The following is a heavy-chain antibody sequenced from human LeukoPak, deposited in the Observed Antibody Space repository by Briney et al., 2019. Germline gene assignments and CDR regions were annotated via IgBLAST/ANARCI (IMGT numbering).Heavy chain of an antibody. D-gene: IGHD3-10*01. J-gene: IGHJ5*02. CDR1: GYTFVGYY. Sequence: GASVKVSCKASGYTFVGYYLHWVRQAPGQGLEWMGWMNPNSGNTGYAQKFQGRVTMTRNTSISTAYMELSSLRSEDTAVYYCATARITMVRGENWFDPWGQGTLVTVSS. CDR2: MNPNSGNT. V-gene: IGHV1-8*02. CDR3: ATARITMVRGENWFDP.